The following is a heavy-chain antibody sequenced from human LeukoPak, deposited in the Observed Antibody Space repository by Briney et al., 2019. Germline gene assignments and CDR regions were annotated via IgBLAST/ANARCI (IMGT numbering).Heavy chain of an antibody. Sequence: APVKVPCKAPGSTLTSSAINWVRQATGQGSEWRGWMNPNTLNPGSAQTFQGRVTITTNTPISPAYMELSSVRSEDTAVYYCARHIAGEDYWGKGALVTVSS. CDR1: GSTLTSSA. D-gene: IGHD6-13*01. J-gene: IGHJ4*02. V-gene: IGHV1-8*01. CDR3: ARHIAGEDY. CDR2: MNPNTLNP.